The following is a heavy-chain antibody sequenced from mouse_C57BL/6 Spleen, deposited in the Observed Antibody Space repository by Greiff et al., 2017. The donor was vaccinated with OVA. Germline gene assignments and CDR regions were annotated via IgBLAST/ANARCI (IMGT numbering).Heavy chain of an antibody. D-gene: IGHD2-4*01. J-gene: IGHJ2*01. CDR2: IYPRSGNP. CDR1: GYTFTSYG. Sequence: QVQLQQSGAELARPGASVKLSCKASGYTFTSYGISWVKQRTGQGLEWIGEIYPRSGNPYYNEKFKGKATLTADKSSSTAYMELRSLTSEDSAVYFCAREGYDYDGEGWGQGTTLTVSS. CDR3: AREGYDYDGEG. V-gene: IGHV1-81*01.